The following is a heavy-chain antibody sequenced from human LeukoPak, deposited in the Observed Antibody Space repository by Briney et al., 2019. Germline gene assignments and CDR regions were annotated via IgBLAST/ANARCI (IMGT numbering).Heavy chain of an antibody. J-gene: IGHJ4*02. Sequence: GGSLRLSCAASGFTFSSYAMSWVRQAPGKGLEWVAGISDSGGSTYYADSVKGRFTISRDNSKNTLYLQMNSLRAEDTAVYYCAKDVGKWESLHFFDYWGQGTLVTVSS. V-gene: IGHV3-23*01. CDR1: GFTFSSYA. D-gene: IGHD1-26*01. CDR2: ISDSGGST. CDR3: AKDVGKWESLHFFDY.